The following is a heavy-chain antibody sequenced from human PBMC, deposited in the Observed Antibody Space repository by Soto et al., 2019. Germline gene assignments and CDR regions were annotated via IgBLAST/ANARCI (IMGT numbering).Heavy chain of an antibody. D-gene: IGHD6-13*01. V-gene: IGHV3-30*18. J-gene: IGHJ4*02. CDR3: AKISIAAAIDFDY. CDR2: ISYDGSNK. Sequence: PGGSLRLSCAASGFTFSSYGMHWVRQAPGKGLEWVAVISYDGSNKYYADSVKGRFTISRDNSKNTLYLQMNSPRAEDTAVYYCAKISIAAAIDFDYWGQGTLVTVSS. CDR1: GFTFSSYG.